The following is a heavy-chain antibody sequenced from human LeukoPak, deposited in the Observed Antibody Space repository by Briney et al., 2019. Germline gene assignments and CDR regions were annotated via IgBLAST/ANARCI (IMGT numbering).Heavy chain of an antibody. CDR2: IYYSGST. V-gene: IGHV4-39*01. CDR3: ARHRIVVVVPAAIGWHFDY. J-gene: IGHJ4*02. CDR1: GGSISSSSYY. D-gene: IGHD2-2*01. Sequence: SETLSLTCTVSGGSISSSSYYWGWIRQPPGKGLEWIGSIYYSGSTYYNPSLKGRVPISVDPSKNHFSLKLSSVTAADTAVYYCARHRIVVVVPAAIGWHFDYWGQGTLVTVSS.